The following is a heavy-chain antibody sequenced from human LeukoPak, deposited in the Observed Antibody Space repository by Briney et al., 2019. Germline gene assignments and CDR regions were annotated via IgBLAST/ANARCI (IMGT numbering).Heavy chain of an antibody. CDR1: GFTVSSNY. CDR2: IYTGGST. CDR3: AATLGDILTGYRHDNWFDP. Sequence: GGSLRLSCAASGFTVSSNYMSWVRQAPGKGLEWVLVIYTGGSTYYADSVKGRFTISRDTSKNTLYLQMNSLRAEDTAVYYCAATLGDILTGYRHDNWFDPWGQGTLVTVSS. V-gene: IGHV3-66*01. J-gene: IGHJ5*02. D-gene: IGHD3-9*01.